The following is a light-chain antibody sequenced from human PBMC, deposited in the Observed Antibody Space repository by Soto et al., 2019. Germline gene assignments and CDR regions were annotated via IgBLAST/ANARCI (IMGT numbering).Light chain of an antibody. CDR2: SSN. Sequence: QSVLTQPPSASGTPGQRVTISCSGSSSNIGSNYVYWYQQLPGTAPKLLIDSSNQRPSGVPDRFSGSKSGTSASLAISGLRSEDEADYYCAAWDDSLSGYVFGTGTKVTVL. V-gene: IGLV1-47*02. CDR3: AAWDDSLSGYV. J-gene: IGLJ1*01. CDR1: SSNIGSNY.